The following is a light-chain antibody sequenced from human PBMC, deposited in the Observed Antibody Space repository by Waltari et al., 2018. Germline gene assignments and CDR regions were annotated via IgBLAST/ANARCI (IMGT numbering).Light chain of an antibody. CDR1: SSDVGSYNL. CDR2: EGS. V-gene: IGLV2-23*03. CDR3: CSYSGSSTFEV. J-gene: IGLJ2*01. Sequence: QSALTQPASVSGSPGQSITISCTGTSSDVGSYNLVSWYQQPPGKAPKLLHSEGSKRASGFSNRFSGSKSGNTASLPISGLQAEDEAVYYCCSYSGSSTFEVFGGGTKLTVL.